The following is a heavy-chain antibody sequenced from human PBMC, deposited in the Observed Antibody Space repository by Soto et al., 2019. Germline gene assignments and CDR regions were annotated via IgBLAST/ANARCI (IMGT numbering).Heavy chain of an antibody. J-gene: IGHJ4*02. CDR1: GFTFSNYN. CDR3: ARDSSTGYYLSDFDH. CDR2: ISTRSHYI. V-gene: IGHV3-21*01. D-gene: IGHD3-9*01. Sequence: PGGSLRLSCAASGFTFSNYNMNWVRQAPGKGLEWVASISTRSHYIYYADSLKGRFTISRDNAKNSVDLQISSLRAEDTAVYYCARDSSTGYYLSDFDHWGQGTLVTVSS.